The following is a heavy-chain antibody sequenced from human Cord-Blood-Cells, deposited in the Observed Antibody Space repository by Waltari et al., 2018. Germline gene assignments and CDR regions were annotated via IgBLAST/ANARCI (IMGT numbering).Heavy chain of an antibody. CDR1: GGSISSGGYY. CDR2: IYYSWST. V-gene: IGHV4-31*03. D-gene: IGHD7-27*01. J-gene: IGHJ6*02. Sequence: QVQLQASGSGLVKPSQTLSLTCTVSGGSISSGGYYWIWIRQHPGKDLEWIGYIYYSWSTYPNPSLTTRVTISGETSKIQFSLKLSSVTAADTALYYCAGLIRGFLKLGRDVWGQGTTVTVSS. CDR3: AGLIRGFLKLGRDV.